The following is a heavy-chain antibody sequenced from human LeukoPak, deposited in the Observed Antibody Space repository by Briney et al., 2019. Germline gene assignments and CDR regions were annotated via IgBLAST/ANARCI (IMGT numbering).Heavy chain of an antibody. Sequence: GGSLRLSCAASGFTFSSYGMHWVRQAPGKGLEWVAFIHYDGNNKYYADSVKGRFTISRDNSKNTLYLQMNSLRTEDTALYYCAARRLTVTTEIDYWGQGTLVTVSS. CDR3: AARRLTVTTEIDY. V-gene: IGHV3-30*02. D-gene: IGHD4-17*01. CDR2: IHYDGNNK. CDR1: GFTFSSYG. J-gene: IGHJ4*02.